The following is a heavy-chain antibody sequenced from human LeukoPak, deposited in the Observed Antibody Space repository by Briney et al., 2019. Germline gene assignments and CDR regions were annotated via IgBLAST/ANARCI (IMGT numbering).Heavy chain of an antibody. J-gene: IGHJ4*02. CDR2: ISSSSSFT. CDR3: AKGTYDILTGGSDY. Sequence: GGSLRLSCAASGFIFSSYSMNWVRQVPGTGLEWVSSISSSSSFTYYADSVKGRFTISRDNSKNTLYLQMNSLRAEDTAVYYCAKGTYDILTGGSDYWGQGTLVTVSS. CDR1: GFIFSSYS. V-gene: IGHV3-21*04. D-gene: IGHD3-9*01.